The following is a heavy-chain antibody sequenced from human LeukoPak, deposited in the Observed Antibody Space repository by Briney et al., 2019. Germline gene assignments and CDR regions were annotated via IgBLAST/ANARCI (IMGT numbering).Heavy chain of an antibody. CDR1: GFTLSSYA. D-gene: IGHD3-10*01. Sequence: GSLRLSCAASGFTLSSYAMSWVRQGPGKGLEWVSYISSSGSTIYYADSVKGRFTISRDNAKNSLYLQMNSLRAEDTAVYYCARDGDYYGSGSSFDYWGQGTLVTVSS. CDR2: ISSSGSTI. V-gene: IGHV3-48*04. CDR3: ARDGDYYGSGSSFDY. J-gene: IGHJ4*02.